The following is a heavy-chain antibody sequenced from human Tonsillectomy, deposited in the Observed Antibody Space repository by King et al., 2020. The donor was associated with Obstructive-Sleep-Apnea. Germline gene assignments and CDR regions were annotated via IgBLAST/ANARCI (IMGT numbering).Heavy chain of an antibody. CDR1: GFTFRSYD. CDR2: ISYDGSNK. CDR3: AKEPLYSSGWTSYYYYYGMDV. D-gene: IGHD6-19*01. V-gene: IGHV3-30*18. J-gene: IGHJ6*02. Sequence: VQLVESGGGVVQPGRSLRLSCAASGFTFRSYDMHWVRQAPGKGLEWVAVISYDGSNKYYADSVKGRFTISRDNSKNTLYLQMNSLRAEDTAVYYCAKEPLYSSGWTSYYYYYGMDVWGQGTPVTVSS.